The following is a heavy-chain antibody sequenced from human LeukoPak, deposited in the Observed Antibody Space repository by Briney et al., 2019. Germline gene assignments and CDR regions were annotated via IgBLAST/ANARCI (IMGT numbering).Heavy chain of an antibody. Sequence: SETLSLTCGVSGYSISSGYYWGRIRQPPGEGLEWIASLYHTGRMYYNPSLKSRVTISVDTSKNQFSLKLSSVTAADTAVYYCVTLGGVITQPNFDYWGQGTLVTVSS. J-gene: IGHJ4*02. CDR3: VTLGGVITQPNFDY. D-gene: IGHD3-10*01. V-gene: IGHV4-38-2*01. CDR1: GYSISSGYY. CDR2: LYHTGRM.